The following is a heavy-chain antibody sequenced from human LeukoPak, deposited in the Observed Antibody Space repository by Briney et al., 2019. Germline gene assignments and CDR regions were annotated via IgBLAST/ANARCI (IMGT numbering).Heavy chain of an antibody. Sequence: GGSLRPSCAASGFTFSSYAMNWVRQAPGKGLEWVSGISNSGGSTYYADSVKGRFTISRDNSKNTLYLQMNSLRAEDTAVYYCAKETSSSFDYWGQGTLVTVSS. D-gene: IGHD6-6*01. CDR2: ISNSGGST. CDR1: GFTFSSYA. J-gene: IGHJ4*02. CDR3: AKETSSSFDY. V-gene: IGHV3-23*01.